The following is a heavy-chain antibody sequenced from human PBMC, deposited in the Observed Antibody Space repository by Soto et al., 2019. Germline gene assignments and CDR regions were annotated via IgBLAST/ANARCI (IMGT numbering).Heavy chain of an antibody. V-gene: IGHV4-30-4*01. Sequence: PSETLSLTCTVSGGSIRSGDYYWIWIRQPPGKGLESIGYIYYSGSTYYNPSLKSRVTISVDTSKNQFSLKLSSVTAADTAVYYCARRAVVAVTGSLDNWLDPWGQGILVTVSS. D-gene: IGHD2-21*01. J-gene: IGHJ5*02. CDR2: IYYSGST. CDR1: GGSIRSGDYY. CDR3: ARRAVVAVTGSLDNWLDP.